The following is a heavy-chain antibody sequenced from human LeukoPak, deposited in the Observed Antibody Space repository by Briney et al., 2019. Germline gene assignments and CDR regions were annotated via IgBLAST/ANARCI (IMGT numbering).Heavy chain of an antibody. CDR2: IHYDGRA. Sequence: PSQTLSLTCTVSGGSISSANHFWSWVRQSPGEVLEWIGYIHYDGRAHYNPSLKSRVSMSLDMSKNQFSLSLSSVTAADTAIYYCAREVITPGDSDGFDLWGQGTMVSVSS. J-gene: IGHJ3*01. D-gene: IGHD2-2*01. V-gene: IGHV4-30-4*08. CDR1: GGSISSANHF. CDR3: AREVITPGDSDGFDL.